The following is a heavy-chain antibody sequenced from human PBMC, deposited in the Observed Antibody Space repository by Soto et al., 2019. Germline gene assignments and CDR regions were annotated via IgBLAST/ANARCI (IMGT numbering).Heavy chain of an antibody. J-gene: IGHJ4*02. Sequence: GGSLRLSCAASGFTFSTYAMSWIRQSPGKGLEWVSSISGSGGNTYYADSVKGRFTISRDNSENTLYLQMDSLRAEDTAVYYCAKPQILRPFDIARWGQGTLVTVSS. CDR2: ISGSGGNT. D-gene: IGHD2-15*01. V-gene: IGHV3-23*01. CDR3: AKPQILRPFDIAR. CDR1: GFTFSTYA.